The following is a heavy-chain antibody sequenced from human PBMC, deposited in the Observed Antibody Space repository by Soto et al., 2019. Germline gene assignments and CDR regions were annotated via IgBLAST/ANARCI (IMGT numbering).Heavy chain of an antibody. CDR1: RFTFSSYA. J-gene: IGHJ4*02. CDR2: ISGSGGST. D-gene: IGHD5-18*01. CDR3: AKDLRIQLWLDY. Sequence: GGSLRLSCAASRFTFSSYAMSWVRQAPGRGLEWVSAISGSGGSTYYADSVKGRFTISRDNSKNTLYLQMNSLRAEDTAVYYCAKDLRIQLWLDYWGQGTLVTVSS. V-gene: IGHV3-23*01.